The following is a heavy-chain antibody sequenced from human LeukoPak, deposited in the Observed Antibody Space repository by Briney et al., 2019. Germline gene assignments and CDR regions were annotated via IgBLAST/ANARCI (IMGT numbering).Heavy chain of an antibody. J-gene: IGHJ4*02. D-gene: IGHD3-9*01. V-gene: IGHV4-31*03. CDR2: IYYSGST. CDR3: ARGSYRVDWLFDY. Sequence: PSETLSLTCTVSGGSISSGGYYWSWIRQHPGKGLEWIGYIYYSGSTYYNPSLKSRVTISVDTSKNQFSLKLSSVTAADTAVYYCARGSYRVDWLFDYWGQGTLVTVSS. CDR1: GGSISSGGYY.